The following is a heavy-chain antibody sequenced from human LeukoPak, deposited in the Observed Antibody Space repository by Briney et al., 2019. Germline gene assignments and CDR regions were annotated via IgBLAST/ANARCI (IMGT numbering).Heavy chain of an antibody. CDR3: TTDPDCSSTSCYGGDY. CDR1: GFTFSNAW. J-gene: IGHJ4*02. V-gene: IGHV3-15*01. CDR2: IKSRTDGGTT. Sequence: GGSLRLSCAASGFTFSNAWMSWVRQAPGKGLEWVGRIKSRTDGGTTDYAAPVKGRFTISRDDSRNTLYLQMNSLKTEDTAVYYCTTDPDCSSTSCYGGDYWGQGTLVTVSS. D-gene: IGHD2-2*01.